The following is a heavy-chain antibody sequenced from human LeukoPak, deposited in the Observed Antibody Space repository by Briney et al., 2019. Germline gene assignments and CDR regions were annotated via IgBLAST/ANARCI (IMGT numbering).Heavy chain of an antibody. CDR1: GDSVSSNSAA. D-gene: IGHD3-10*01. Sequence: SQTLSLTCAISGDSVSSNSAAWNWIRQSPSRGLEWLGRTYYRSKWYNDYAVSVKSRITINPDTSKIQFSLQLNSVTPEDTAVCYCARAFGLKTLYDYYYYGMDVWGQGTTVTVSS. V-gene: IGHV6-1*01. CDR2: TYYRSKWYN. CDR3: ARAFGLKTLYDYYYYGMDV. J-gene: IGHJ6*02.